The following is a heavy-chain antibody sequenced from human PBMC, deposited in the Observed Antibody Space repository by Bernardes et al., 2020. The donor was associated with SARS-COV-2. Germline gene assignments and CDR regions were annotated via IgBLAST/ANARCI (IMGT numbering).Heavy chain of an antibody. J-gene: IGHJ6*02. CDR2: ISSGRRFT. CDR3: ARGGGGHDWNYPSDYYHYAMDV. V-gene: IGHV3-11*06. Sequence: VGSLRLSCAASGFTFSDYSMHWIRQAPGKGLEWVSHISSGRRFTNYADSVRGRFTISRDNAKNSLSLQMNSLRVEDTAVYYCARGGGGHDWNYPSDYYHYAMDVWGQGTTVTVSS. D-gene: IGHD1-7*01. CDR1: GFTFSDYS.